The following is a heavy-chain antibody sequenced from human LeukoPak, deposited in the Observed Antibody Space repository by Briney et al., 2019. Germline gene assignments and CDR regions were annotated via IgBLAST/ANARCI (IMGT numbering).Heavy chain of an antibody. CDR3: ARGLEWLTRRHNWFDP. CDR2: ISAYNGNT. V-gene: IGHV1-18*01. CDR1: GYTFTSYS. D-gene: IGHD3-3*01. J-gene: IGHJ5*02. Sequence: ASVKVSCKASGYTFTSYSFSWVRQAPGQGLEWMGWISAYNGNTNYAQKFQGRVTMTTDTSTRTAYMELRSLRSDDTAVYYCARGLEWLTRRHNWFDPWGQGTLVTVSS.